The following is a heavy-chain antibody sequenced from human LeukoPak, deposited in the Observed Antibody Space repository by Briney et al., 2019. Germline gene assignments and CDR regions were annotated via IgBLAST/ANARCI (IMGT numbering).Heavy chain of an antibody. CDR2: ISGDGITT. V-gene: IGHV3-64D*06. J-gene: IGHJ4*02. D-gene: IGHD7-27*01. Sequence: GGSLRLSCSASGFTFSTYAMHWVRQAAGKGLEYVSAISGDGITTYYADSVKGRFTISRDNSRNTLYLQMSSLRAEDTALYYCVNDSLPGDSPFDYWGQGTLVTVSS. CDR1: GFTFSTYA. CDR3: VNDSLPGDSPFDY.